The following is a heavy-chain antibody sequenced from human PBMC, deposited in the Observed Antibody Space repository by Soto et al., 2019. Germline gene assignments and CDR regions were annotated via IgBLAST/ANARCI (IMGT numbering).Heavy chain of an antibody. CDR2: IYPGDSDT. V-gene: IGHV5-51*01. CDR3: ARHSGEYSGYGSYYCDFLAV. CDR1: GYSFTSYW. J-gene: IGHJ6*03. D-gene: IGHD5-12*01. Sequence: PGESMKISCKGSGYSFTSYWIGWVRQMPGKGLEWMGIIYPGDSDTRYSPSFQGQVTISADKSISTAYLQWSSLKASDTAMYYCARHSGEYSGYGSYYCDFLAVSSKGTTVTVSS.